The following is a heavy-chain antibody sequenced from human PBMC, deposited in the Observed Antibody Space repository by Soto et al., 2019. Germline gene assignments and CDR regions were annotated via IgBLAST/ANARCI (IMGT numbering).Heavy chain of an antibody. D-gene: IGHD3-22*01. J-gene: IGHJ4*02. CDR2: ISGSGGST. CDR3: AKEGYYYDSSGYYYAD. V-gene: IGHV3-23*01. CDR1: GFTFSSYA. Sequence: EVQLLESGGGLVQPGGSLRLSCAASGFTFSSYAMSWVRQAPGKGLEWVSAISGSGGSTYYADSVKGRFTISRDNSKNTLNLQMNSLRAEDTAVYYCAKEGYYYDSSGYYYADWGQGTLVTVSS.